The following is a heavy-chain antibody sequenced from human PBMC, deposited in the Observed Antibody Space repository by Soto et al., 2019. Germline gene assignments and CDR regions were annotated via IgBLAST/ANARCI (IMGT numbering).Heavy chain of an antibody. CDR3: ARQRYCSGGCCYTHFDY. D-gene: IGHD2-15*01. CDR2: INPNSGGT. J-gene: IGHJ4*02. Sequence: QVQLVQSGAEVKKPGASVKVSCRASGYTFTGYYMHWVRQAPGQGLEWMGWINPNSGGTNYAQKFQGWVTMTRDTSISTAYMELSRLRSDDTAVYYCARQRYCSGGCCYTHFDYWCQGTLVTDSS. CDR1: GYTFTGYY. V-gene: IGHV1-2*04.